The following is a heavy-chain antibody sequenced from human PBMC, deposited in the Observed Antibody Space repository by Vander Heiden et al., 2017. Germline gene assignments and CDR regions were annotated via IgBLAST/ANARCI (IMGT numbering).Heavy chain of an antibody. CDR1: GFTFSSYS. CDR2: ISSSSSTI. J-gene: IGHJ3*02. D-gene: IGHD4-17*01. Sequence: EVQLVEAGGGLVQPGGSLRLSCAATGFTFSSYSMNWVRQAPGKGLEWVSYISSSSSTIDYADSVKGRFTISRDHAKNSLYLQMNRLRDEATAVYYCARQDYADAFDIWGQGTMVTVSS. CDR3: ARQDYADAFDI. V-gene: IGHV3-48*02.